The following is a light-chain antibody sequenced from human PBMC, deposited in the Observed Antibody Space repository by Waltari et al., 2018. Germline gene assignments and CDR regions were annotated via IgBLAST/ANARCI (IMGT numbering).Light chain of an antibody. CDR3: QAFDSNINGVV. V-gene: IGLV1-40*01. Sequence: QSVLTQPPSVSGAPGQRVPISCIIETTSRLNWYQQIPGTAPKLLIYDNRLRPSGVPDRFSGSRSGSSASLAISGLLPEDEADYYCQAFDSNINGVVFGGGTRLTVL. CDR1: IETTSR. CDR2: DNR. J-gene: IGLJ3*02.